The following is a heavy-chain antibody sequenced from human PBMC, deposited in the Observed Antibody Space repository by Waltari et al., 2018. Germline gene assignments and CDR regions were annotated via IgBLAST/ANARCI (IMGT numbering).Heavy chain of an antibody. CDR1: GFPVSSTY. J-gene: IGHJ4*02. V-gene: IGHV3-53*01. CDR2: SYSHGTT. Sequence: EVQLVESGGGLIQAGGSLRPSCAASGFPVSSTYRAWVRQAPGKGLESVAISYSHGTTSYADSVKGRFTISRDNSKNTLFLQMSSVRVDDTAMYYCTTRVAISGVPGMPDYWGQGTLVTVSS. D-gene: IGHD2-15*01. CDR3: TTRVAISGVPGMPDY.